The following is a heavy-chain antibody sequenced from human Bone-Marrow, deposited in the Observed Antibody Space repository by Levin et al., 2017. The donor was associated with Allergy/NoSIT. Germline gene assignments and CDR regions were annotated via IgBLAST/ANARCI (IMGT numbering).Heavy chain of an antibody. D-gene: IGHD2-15*01. V-gene: IGHV4-39*01. CDR2: IYYSGST. CDR3: ATLYCSGGNCWGAFDI. CDR1: GGSISNSDYY. Sequence: ASETLSLTCTVSGGSISNSDYYWGWIRQPPGKGLEWIGSIYYSGSTYYNPSLKSRVTISVDTSKNQFSLKLSSVTAADTAVFYCATLYCSGGNCWGAFDIWGQGTMVTVSS. J-gene: IGHJ3*02.